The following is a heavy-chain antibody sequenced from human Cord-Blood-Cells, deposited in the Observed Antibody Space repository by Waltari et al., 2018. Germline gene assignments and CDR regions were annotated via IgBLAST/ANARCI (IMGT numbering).Heavy chain of an antibody. Sequence: QVQLQESGPGLVKPSGTLSLTCAVSGGSISSSNWGSWVRQPPGKGLEWIGEIYHSGSTNYNPSLKSRVTISVDKSKNQFSLKLSSVTAADTAVYYCARAIYYDSSGYYYYFDYWGQGTLVTVSS. V-gene: IGHV4-4*02. CDR2: IYHSGST. J-gene: IGHJ4*02. CDR3: ARAIYYDSSGYYYYFDY. CDR1: GGSISSSNW. D-gene: IGHD3-22*01.